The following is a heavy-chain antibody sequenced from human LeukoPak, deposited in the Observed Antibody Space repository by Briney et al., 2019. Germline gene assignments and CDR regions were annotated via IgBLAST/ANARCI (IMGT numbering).Heavy chain of an antibody. CDR1: GFTFITYS. CDR2: ISSITSSYI. D-gene: IGHD3-10*01. Sequence: GGSLRLSCAASGFTFITYSMTWVRQAPGKGLEWVSSISSITSSYIHYADSVKGRFTISRDNSKNTLYLQMNSLRAEDTAVYYCAKDPGQRSGSYYSYWGQGTLVTVSS. J-gene: IGHJ4*02. CDR3: AKDPGQRSGSYYSY. V-gene: IGHV3-21*04.